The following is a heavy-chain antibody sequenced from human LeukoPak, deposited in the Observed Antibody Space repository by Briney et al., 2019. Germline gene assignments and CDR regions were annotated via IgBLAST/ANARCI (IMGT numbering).Heavy chain of an antibody. CDR2: TYYRSGWYY. CDR3: ARGLLKHGFDY. V-gene: IGHV6-1*01. J-gene: IGHJ4*02. CDR1: GDSVSSNSPA. Sequence: SQTLSLTCVISGDSVSSNSPAWNWIRQSPSRGLEWLGRTYYRSGWYYEYTESVKSRITVKPDTSKNQFSLQLNSVTPEDTAVYYCARGLLKHGFDYWGQGTLVTVSS. D-gene: IGHD2/OR15-2a*01.